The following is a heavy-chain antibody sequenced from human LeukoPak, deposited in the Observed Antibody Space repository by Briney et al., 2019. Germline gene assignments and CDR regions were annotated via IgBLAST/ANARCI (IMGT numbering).Heavy chain of an antibody. CDR3: AREYNYYDSSGYYNWFDP. D-gene: IGHD3-22*01. V-gene: IGHV4-59*01. J-gene: IGHJ5*02. Sequence: SETLSLTCTVSGGSISSYYWSWIRQPPGKGLEWIGYIYYSGSTNYNPSLKSRVTIPVDTSKNQFSLKLSSVTAADTAVYYCAREYNYYDSSGYYNWFDPWGQGTLVTVSS. CDR1: GGSISSYY. CDR2: IYYSGST.